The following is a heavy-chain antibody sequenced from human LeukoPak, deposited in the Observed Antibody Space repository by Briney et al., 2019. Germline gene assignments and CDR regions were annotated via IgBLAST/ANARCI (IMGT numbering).Heavy chain of an antibody. Sequence: ASVKVSCKASRGTFSSYAISWVRQAPGQGLEWMGRIIPILGIANYAQTFQGRLTINADKSTSTAYVAVSRLRSEDTAVYYCARESGYCSSTSCYFDYWGQGTLVSVSS. CDR2: IIPILGIA. D-gene: IGHD2-2*01. V-gene: IGHV1-69*04. CDR3: ARESGYCSSTSCYFDY. J-gene: IGHJ4*02. CDR1: RGTFSSYA.